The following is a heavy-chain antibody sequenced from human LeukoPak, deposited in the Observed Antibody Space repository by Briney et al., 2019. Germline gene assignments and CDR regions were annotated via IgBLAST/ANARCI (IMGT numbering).Heavy chain of an antibody. CDR3: AREVTIFGGVDV. J-gene: IGHJ6*04. CDR1: GGSISSGGYY. Sequence: SETLSLTCTVSGGSISSGGYYWSWIRQHPGKGLKGIGYIYYSGSTYYNPSLKSRVTISVDTSKNQFSLKLSSVTAADTAVYYCAREVTIFGGVDVWGKGTTVTVSS. CDR2: IYYSGST. D-gene: IGHD3-3*01. V-gene: IGHV4-31*03.